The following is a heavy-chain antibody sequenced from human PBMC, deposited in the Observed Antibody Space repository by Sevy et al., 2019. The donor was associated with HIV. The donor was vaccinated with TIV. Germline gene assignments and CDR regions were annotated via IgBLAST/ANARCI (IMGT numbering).Heavy chain of an antibody. D-gene: IGHD3-22*01. CDR3: ARGDRYYYDSSGYAPRAEPYYYYGMDV. Sequence: SVKVSCKASGGTFSSYAISWVRQAPGQGLEWMGGIIPIFGTANYAQKFQGRVTITADESTRTAYMELSSLRSEDTAVYYCARGDRYYYDSSGYAPRAEPYYYYGMDVWGQGTTVTVSS. J-gene: IGHJ6*02. CDR1: GGTFSSYA. V-gene: IGHV1-69*13. CDR2: IIPIFGTA.